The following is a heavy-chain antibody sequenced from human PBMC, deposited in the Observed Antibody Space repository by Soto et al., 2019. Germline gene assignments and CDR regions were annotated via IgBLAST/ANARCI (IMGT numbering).Heavy chain of an antibody. J-gene: IGHJ5*01. CDR1: GGTFSSFA. CDR3: AVKYTRTSDNDS. Sequence: GASVKVSCKASGGTFSSFALSWVRLAPGQGLEWMGGIIPIFETANYAQKFQDRVTITADDSTTTAYMELNSLRSDDTAVYYCAVKYTRTSDNDSRALRAPLTISS. D-gene: IGHD2-2*02. V-gene: IGHV1-69*13. CDR2: IIPIFETA.